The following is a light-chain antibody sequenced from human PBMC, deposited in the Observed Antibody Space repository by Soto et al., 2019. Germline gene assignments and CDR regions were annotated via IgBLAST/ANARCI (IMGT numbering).Light chain of an antibody. CDR2: EGS. V-gene: IGLV2-23*01. CDR3: CSYAGSDSYV. J-gene: IGLJ1*01. CDR1: SSDVGRYNL. Sequence: QSALTQPASVSGSPGQSITISCTGTSSDVGRYNLVSWYQQHPGKAPKLKIYEGSKRPSGVSNRFSGSKSGNTASLTISGLQAEDEADYYCCSYAGSDSYVFGTGTKLTVL.